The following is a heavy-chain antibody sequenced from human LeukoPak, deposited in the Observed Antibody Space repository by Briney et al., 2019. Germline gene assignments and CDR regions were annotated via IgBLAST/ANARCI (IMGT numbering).Heavy chain of an antibody. V-gene: IGHV4-59*01. J-gene: IGHJ4*02. CDR2: IYYSGST. CDR3: ARAFGTRTYCGGDCDPPHYFDY. CDR1: GGSISSYY. D-gene: IGHD2-21*02. Sequence: SETLSLTCTVSGGSISSYYWSWIRQPPGKGLEWIGYIYYSGSTNYNPSLKSRVTISVDTSKNQFSLKLSSVTAADTAVYYCARAFGTRTYCGGDCDPPHYFDYWGQGTLVSVSS.